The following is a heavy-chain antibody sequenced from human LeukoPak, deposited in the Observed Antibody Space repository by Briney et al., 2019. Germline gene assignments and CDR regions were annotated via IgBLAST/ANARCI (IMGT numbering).Heavy chain of an antibody. CDR3: AKVAFGELLSYDY. CDR1: GFTFTTYA. Sequence: PGESLRLSCAASGFTFTTYAMSWVRQASGKGLEWVSTISGSGGSTYYADSVKGRFTISRDNSKSTLYLQMNSLRAEDTAVYYCAKVAFGELLSYDYWGQGTLVTVSS. J-gene: IGHJ4*02. V-gene: IGHV3-23*01. CDR2: ISGSGGST. D-gene: IGHD3-10*01.